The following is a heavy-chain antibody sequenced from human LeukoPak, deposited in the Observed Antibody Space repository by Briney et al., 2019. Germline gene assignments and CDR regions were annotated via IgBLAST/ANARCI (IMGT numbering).Heavy chain of an antibody. Sequence: ASVKVSCKASGYTFTSYGISWVRQAPGLGLEWMGWISAYNGNTNYAQKLQGRVTMTTDTSTSTVYMEMRSLTSDDTAVYYCARDLDQYNGRFGGFGHDFWGQGTLVTVS. V-gene: IGHV1-18*01. CDR3: ARDLDQYNGRFGGFGHDF. CDR2: ISAYNGNT. CDR1: GYTFTSYG. D-gene: IGHD3-10*01. J-gene: IGHJ4*02.